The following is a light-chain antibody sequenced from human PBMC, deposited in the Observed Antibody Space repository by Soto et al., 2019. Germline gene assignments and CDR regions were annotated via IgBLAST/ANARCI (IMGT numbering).Light chain of an antibody. CDR2: EVT. Sequence: QSVLTQPASVSGSPGQSITISCAGTRGDIGAYDYVSWYQQHPGNAPKLLVHEVTNRPSGVSDRFSGSKSGNTASLTISGLQAEEDADYYCNSSTNSSAVVFGGGTKVTVL. V-gene: IGLV2-14*01. J-gene: IGLJ2*01. CDR1: RGDIGAYDY. CDR3: NSSTNSSAVV.